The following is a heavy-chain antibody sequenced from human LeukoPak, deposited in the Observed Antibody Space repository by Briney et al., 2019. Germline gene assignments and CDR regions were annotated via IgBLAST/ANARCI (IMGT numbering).Heavy chain of an antibody. CDR2: INPNSGGT. V-gene: IGHV1-2*02. Sequence: GASVKVSCKASGYTFTGYYMHWVRQAPGQGLEWMGWINPNSGGTNCAQKFQGRVTMTRDTSISTAYMELSRLRSDDTAVYYCARLANWEKYYFDYWGQGTLVTVSS. D-gene: IGHD7-27*01. CDR1: GYTFTGYY. CDR3: ARLANWEKYYFDY. J-gene: IGHJ4*02.